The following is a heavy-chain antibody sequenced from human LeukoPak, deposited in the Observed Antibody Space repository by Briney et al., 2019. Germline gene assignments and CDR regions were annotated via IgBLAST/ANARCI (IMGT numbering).Heavy chain of an antibody. V-gene: IGHV3-7*01. J-gene: IGHJ5*02. CDR1: GFTFSTYW. CDR2: MNQDGSGR. CDR3: TREDRVGGSLDA. D-gene: IGHD1-26*01. Sequence: GGSLRLSCTASGFTFSTYWMSWVRQAPGKGLEGVASMNQDGSGRHYSDSVKGRFTISRDNAKNSVSLQMDSLRVEDTALYYCTREDRVGGSLDAWGQGTLVTVSS.